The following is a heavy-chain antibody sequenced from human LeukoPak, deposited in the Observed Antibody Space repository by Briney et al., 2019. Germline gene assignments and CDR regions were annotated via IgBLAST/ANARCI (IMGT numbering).Heavy chain of an antibody. J-gene: IGHJ3*02. CDR1: GFTFSRYG. CDR2: IWYDGSNE. D-gene: IGHD4-17*01. CDR3: VRNTVTDDGFDI. Sequence: GGSLRLSCAASGFTFSRYGMHWVRQAPGKGLEWVSVIWYDGSNENYADFVKGRFTISRDNSKNTLYLQMNSLRAEGTAVYYCVRNTVTDDGFDIWVQGRIVTVSP. V-gene: IGHV3-33*01.